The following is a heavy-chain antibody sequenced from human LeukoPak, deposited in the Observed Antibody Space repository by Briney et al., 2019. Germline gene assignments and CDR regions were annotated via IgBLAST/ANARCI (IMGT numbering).Heavy chain of an antibody. CDR1: GGSISSSSYY. J-gene: IGHJ5*02. CDR2: IYYSGST. V-gene: IGHV4-39*07. CDR3: APNRGGVWWFDP. D-gene: IGHD2-8*01. Sequence: PSETLSLTCTVSGGSISSSSYYWGWIRQPPGKGLEWIGSIYYSGSTYYNPSLKSRVTISVDTSKNQFSLKLSSVTAADTAVYYCAPNRGGVWWFDPWGQGTLVTVSS.